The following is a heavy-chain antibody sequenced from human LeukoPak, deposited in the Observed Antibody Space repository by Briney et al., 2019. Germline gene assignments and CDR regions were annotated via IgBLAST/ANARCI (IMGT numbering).Heavy chain of an antibody. J-gene: IGHJ4*02. CDR3: AKERPYSSSLNLYYFDY. CDR2: ISGSGGST. V-gene: IGHV3-23*01. D-gene: IGHD6-13*01. Sequence: GGSLRLSCAAPGFTFSSYAMSWVRQAPGKGLEWVSAISGSGGSTYYADSVKGRFTISRDNSKNTLNLQMNSLRAEDTAVYYCAKERPYSSSLNLYYFDYWGQGTLVTVSS. CDR1: GFTFSSYA.